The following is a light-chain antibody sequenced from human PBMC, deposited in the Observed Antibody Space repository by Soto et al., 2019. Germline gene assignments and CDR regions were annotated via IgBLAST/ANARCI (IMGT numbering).Light chain of an antibody. Sequence: QSALTQPPSASGSPGQSVTISCTGTSSDVGAYNSVSWYQRHPGKAPKLMLYDFIKRPSGVPDRFSGSKSGNTASLTVSGLQAEDEADYYCSSYAGNNKLVFGGGTKLTVL. J-gene: IGLJ2*01. CDR1: SSDVGAYNS. V-gene: IGLV2-8*01. CDR3: SSYAGNNKLV. CDR2: DFI.